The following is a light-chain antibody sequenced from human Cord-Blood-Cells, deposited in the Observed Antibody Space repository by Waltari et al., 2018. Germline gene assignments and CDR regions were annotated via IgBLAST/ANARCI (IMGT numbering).Light chain of an antibody. V-gene: IGLV7-46*01. Sequence: QAVVTQEPSLTVSPGGTVTLTCGSSTGAVTSGHYPYWFQQKPGQAPRTLIYDPSHKHSGKPARFSGSLLGGKAALTRSGAQPEDEAEYYCLLSYSGALYVFGTGTKVTVL. CDR2: DPS. J-gene: IGLJ1*01. CDR3: LLSYSGALYV. CDR1: TGAVTSGHY.